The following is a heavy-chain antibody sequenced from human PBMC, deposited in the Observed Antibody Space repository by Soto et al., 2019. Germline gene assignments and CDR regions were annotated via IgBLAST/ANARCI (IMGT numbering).Heavy chain of an antibody. V-gene: IGHV4-30-4*01. CDR1: GGSISSGDYY. Sequence: SETLSLTCTVSGGSISSGDYYWTWIRQPPGKGLEWIGYIYYSGSTYYNPSLKSRVTISVDTSKNQFSLKLNSVTAADTAVYYWSIWGRGFLSPFDSWGQGTLVTVSS. J-gene: IGHJ4*02. CDR2: IYYSGST. CDR3: SIWGRGFLSPFDS. D-gene: IGHD7-27*01.